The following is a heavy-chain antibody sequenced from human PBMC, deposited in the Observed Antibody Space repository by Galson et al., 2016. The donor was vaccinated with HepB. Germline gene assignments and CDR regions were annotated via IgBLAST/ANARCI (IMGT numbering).Heavy chain of an antibody. Sequence: ETLSLTCAVSGVSISSSDWWSWVRQPPGQGLEWIGQIFHSGRDNYTPSLASRVTISIDTSNNHFSLRLTSVTAADTALYYCARQYWGGPSDYWGQGTLVIVSS. V-gene: IGHV4-4*02. CDR3: ARQYWGGPSDY. CDR2: IFHSGRD. CDR1: GVSISSSDW. D-gene: IGHD2/OR15-2a*01. J-gene: IGHJ4*02.